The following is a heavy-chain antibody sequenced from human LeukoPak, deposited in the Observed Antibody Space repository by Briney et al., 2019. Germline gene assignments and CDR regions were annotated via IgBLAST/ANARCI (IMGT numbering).Heavy chain of an antibody. CDR1: GFIFSSYG. V-gene: IGHV3-33*01. Sequence: GGSLRLSCTASGFIFSSYGMHWVRQAPGKGPQWVAVIWYDGKKKHYVDSVKGRFMISRDNSENMLYLQMSNLTVEDTALYYCARDFWRFYDTGSSDSFDRWGQGTLVTVSS. CDR3: ARDFWRFYDTGSSDSFDR. J-gene: IGHJ5*02. D-gene: IGHD3-22*01. CDR2: IWYDGKKK.